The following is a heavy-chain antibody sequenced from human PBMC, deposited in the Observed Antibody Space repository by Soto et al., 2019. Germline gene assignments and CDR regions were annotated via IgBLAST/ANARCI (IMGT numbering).Heavy chain of an antibody. D-gene: IGHD2-2*01. CDR3: ARDCSSTSCQIYGMDV. V-gene: IGHV3-74*01. Sequence: GGSLRLSCAASGFTFSSYWMHWVRQAPGKGLVWVSRINSDGSSTSYADSVKGRFTISRDNAKNTLYLQMNSLRAEDTAVYYCARDCSSTSCQIYGMDVWGQGTTVTSP. J-gene: IGHJ6*02. CDR1: GFTFSSYW. CDR2: INSDGSST.